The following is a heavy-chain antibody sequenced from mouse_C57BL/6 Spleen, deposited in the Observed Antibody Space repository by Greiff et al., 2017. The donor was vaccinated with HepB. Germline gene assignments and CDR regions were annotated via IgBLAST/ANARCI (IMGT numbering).Heavy chain of an antibody. D-gene: IGHD1-1*01. J-gene: IGHJ4*01. CDR3: ARCDYYGSSPYYAMDY. V-gene: IGHV1-52*01. Sequence: QVQLQQPGAELVRPGSSVKLSCKASGYTFTSYWMHWVKQRPIQGLEWIGNIDPSDSATHYNQKFKDKATLTVDKSSSTAYMQLSSLTSADSAVYYCARCDYYGSSPYYAMDYGGQGTSVTVSS. CDR1: GYTFTSYW. CDR2: IDPSDSAT.